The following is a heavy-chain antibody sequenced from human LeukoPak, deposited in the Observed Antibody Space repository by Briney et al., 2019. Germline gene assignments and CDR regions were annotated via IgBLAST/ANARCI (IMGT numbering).Heavy chain of an antibody. V-gene: IGHV3-49*04. CDR3: TRDRGSSTLGDY. J-gene: IGHJ4*02. D-gene: IGHD7-27*01. CDR1: GFPFSSYG. CDR2: IRSKAFGETA. Sequence: GRSLRLSCVASGFPFSSYGMHWVRQAPGKGLEWVGFIRSKAFGETAEYAASVEGRFTISRDDSKSIAYLQMNSLKTEDTAVYYCTRDRGSSTLGDYWGQGTLVTVSS.